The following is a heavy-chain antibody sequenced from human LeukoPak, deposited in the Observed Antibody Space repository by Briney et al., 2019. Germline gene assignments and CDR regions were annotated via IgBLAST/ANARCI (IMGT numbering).Heavy chain of an antibody. J-gene: IGHJ4*02. V-gene: IGHV1-69*05. CDR2: IIPIFGTA. CDR3: ASGTSGSYYGFDY. CDR1: GGTFSSYA. D-gene: IGHD1-26*01. Sequence: SVKVSCKASGGTFSSYAISWVRQAPGQGLEWMGGIIPIFGTANYAQKFQGRVTMTTDTSTSTAYMELRSLRSDDTAVYYCASGTSGSYYGFDYWGQGTLVTVSS.